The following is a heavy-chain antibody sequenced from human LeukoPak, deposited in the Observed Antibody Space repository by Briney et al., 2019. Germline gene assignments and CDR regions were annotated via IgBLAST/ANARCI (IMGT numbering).Heavy chain of an antibody. D-gene: IGHD3-10*01. V-gene: IGHV4-34*01. Sequence: SETLSLTCAVYGGSFSGNYWTWIRQPPGKGLEWIGEINHSGSTNYNPSLKGRVTISLDTSKNQFSLKLSSVTAADTAVYYCARVETWMVGDYWGQGTLVTVSS. J-gene: IGHJ4*02. CDR2: INHSGST. CDR3: ARVETWMVGDY. CDR1: GGSFSGNY.